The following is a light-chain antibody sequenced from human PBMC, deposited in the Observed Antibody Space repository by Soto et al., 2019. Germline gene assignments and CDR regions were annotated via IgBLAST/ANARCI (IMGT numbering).Light chain of an antibody. J-gene: IGLJ1*01. CDR2: EVS. V-gene: IGLV2-14*01. CDR1: SSDVGGYNY. CDR3: SSYTSSFTYV. Sequence: QSVLTQPASVSGSPGQSITISCTGTSSDVGGYNYVSWYQQHPGKAPKLMIYEVSNRPSGVSNRFSGSKSGNTASLTISGLQPEDEADYYCSSYTSSFTYVFGTGTKVT.